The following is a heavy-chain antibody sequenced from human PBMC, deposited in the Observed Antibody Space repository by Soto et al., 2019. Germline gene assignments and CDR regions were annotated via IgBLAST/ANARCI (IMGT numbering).Heavy chain of an antibody. CDR3: ARASSAATSWFVY. Sequence: VQLVQSGAEVKKPGASVTVSCKTSGYTFPDYYIHWVRQAPGQGLEWMGWLNPRSGGTNNAQKLQGRVTMTRGTPISTVYMELTGLRSDDTAVYYCARASSAATSWFVYWGQGTLVTVSS. V-gene: IGHV1-2*02. CDR2: LNPRSGGT. D-gene: IGHD2-15*01. J-gene: IGHJ4*02. CDR1: GYTFPDYY.